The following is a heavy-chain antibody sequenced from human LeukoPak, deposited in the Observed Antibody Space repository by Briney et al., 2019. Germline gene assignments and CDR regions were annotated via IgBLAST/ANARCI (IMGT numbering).Heavy chain of an antibody. D-gene: IGHD5-18*01. CDR1: GGSISSGGYY. J-gene: IGHJ6*02. V-gene: IGHV4-31*03. CDR3: ARVRIQLWDNLYYYYGMDV. CDR2: IYYSGST. Sequence: SETLSLTCTVSGGSISSGGYYWSWIRQHPGKGLEWIGYIYYSGSTYYNPSLKSRVTISVDTSKNQFSLKLSSVTAADTAVYYCARVRIQLWDNLYYYYGMDVWGQGTTVTVSS.